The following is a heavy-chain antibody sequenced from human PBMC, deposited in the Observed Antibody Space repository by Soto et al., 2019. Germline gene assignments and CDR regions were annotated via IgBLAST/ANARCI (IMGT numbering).Heavy chain of an antibody. CDR2: INPIGGST. D-gene: IGHD4-4*01. V-gene: IGHV1-46*01. CDR3: ARDYLSSKPSLSYFDY. CDR1: GYTFSNYY. J-gene: IGHJ4*02. Sequence: ASVKVSCKATGYTFSNYYIHWVRQAPGQGLEWMGIINPIGGSTTYAQKFQGRLTMTRDTSTSTVYMELSSLTSEDAAFYYCARDYLSSKPSLSYFDYWGQGALVTVSS.